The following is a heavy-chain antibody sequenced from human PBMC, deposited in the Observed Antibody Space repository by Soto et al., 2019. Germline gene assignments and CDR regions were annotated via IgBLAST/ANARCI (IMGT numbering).Heavy chain of an antibody. Sequence: SETLSLTCTVSGVSISSGGYYWSWIRQHPGKGLEWIGYIYYSGSTYYNPSLKSRVTISVDTSKNQFSLKLSSVTAADTAVYYCAREGWDVLVPAANNWFDPWGQGTLVTVSS. V-gene: IGHV4-31*03. D-gene: IGHD2-2*01. CDR1: GVSISSGGYY. J-gene: IGHJ5*02. CDR2: IYYSGST. CDR3: AREGWDVLVPAANNWFDP.